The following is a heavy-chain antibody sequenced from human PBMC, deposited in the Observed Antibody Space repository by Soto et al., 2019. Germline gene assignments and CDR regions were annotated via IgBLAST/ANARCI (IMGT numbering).Heavy chain of an antibody. Sequence: GGSLRLSCAASGFTFSSYDMHWVRQATGKGLEWVSAIGTAGDTYYPGSVKGRFTISRENAKNSLYLQMNSLRAGDTAVYYCARGGGCSGGSCYYYMDVWGKGTTVTVSS. CDR3: ARGGGCSGGSCYYYMDV. V-gene: IGHV3-13*01. D-gene: IGHD2-15*01. CDR1: GFTFSSYD. J-gene: IGHJ6*03. CDR2: IGTAGDT.